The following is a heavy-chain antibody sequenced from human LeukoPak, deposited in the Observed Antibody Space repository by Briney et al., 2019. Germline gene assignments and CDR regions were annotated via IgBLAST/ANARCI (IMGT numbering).Heavy chain of an antibody. Sequence: ASVKVSCKVSGYSLTKLCMHWVRQAPGKGLEWMGNFDPEDGETIYAQKFQGRVTITADESTSTAYMELSSLRSEDTAVYYCARSLVGATTVDYYYMDVWGKGTTVTISS. CDR2: FDPEDGET. J-gene: IGHJ6*03. CDR3: ARSLVGATTVDYYYMDV. D-gene: IGHD1-26*01. V-gene: IGHV1-24*01. CDR1: GYSLTKLC.